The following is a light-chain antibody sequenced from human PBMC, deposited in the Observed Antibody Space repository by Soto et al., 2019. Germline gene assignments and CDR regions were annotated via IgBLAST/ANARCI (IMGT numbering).Light chain of an antibody. CDR2: DTS. CDR1: QGIGVT. Sequence: EIVMTQSPATLSLSPGEGATLSCRATQGIGVTLAWYQHKPGQTPRLLFYDTSTTAPGVPARFSGSRSGKEFTLTISSVQSEDFVVYYCQRYNNWPLTFGGGTKVEIK. CDR3: QRYNNWPLT. J-gene: IGKJ4*01. V-gene: IGKV3-15*01.